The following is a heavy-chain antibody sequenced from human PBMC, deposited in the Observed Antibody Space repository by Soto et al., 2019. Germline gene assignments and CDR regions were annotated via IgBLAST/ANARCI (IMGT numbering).Heavy chain of an antibody. D-gene: IGHD3-10*01. J-gene: IGHJ4*02. CDR1: GFTFSSYN. CDR3: AKEGPGGRGSGSYYK. V-gene: IGHV3-21*04. CDR2: ISSSGSYI. Sequence: PGGSLRLSCAASGFTFSSYNMNWVRQAPGKGLEWVSSISSSGSYIYYADSVKGRFTISRDNSKNSLYLQMNSLRAEDTAVYYCAKEGPGGRGSGSYYKWGQGTLVTVSS.